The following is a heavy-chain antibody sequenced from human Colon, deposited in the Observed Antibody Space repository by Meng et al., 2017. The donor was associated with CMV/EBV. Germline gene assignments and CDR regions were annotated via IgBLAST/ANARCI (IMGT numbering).Heavy chain of an antibody. CDR1: GFTFSSYS. J-gene: IGHJ4*02. CDR2: IGSSNDHI. D-gene: IGHD3-16*01. Sequence: GESLKISCAVSGFTFSSYSMIWVRQAPGKGLEWVSSIGSSNDHIHYADSVKGRFFISRDHSKSSVYLEMKSLRSDDTAVYYCAGDRPGGIEYWGQGTSVTVSS. CDR3: AGDRPGGIEY. V-gene: IGHV3-21*03.